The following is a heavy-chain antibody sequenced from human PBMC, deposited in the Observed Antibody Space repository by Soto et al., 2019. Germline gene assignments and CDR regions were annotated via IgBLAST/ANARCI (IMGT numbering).Heavy chain of an antibody. CDR3: ARDGYDGSGSPYPDY. J-gene: IGHJ4*02. D-gene: IGHD3-10*01. V-gene: IGHV4-59*01. Sequence: SETLSLTCSVSGGSMSEYFWSWIRQSPGKGLEWIGYIYYLGSTDYNPSLKSRVTISVDTSKRQFSLRLTSVTAADTAVYYCARDGYDGSGSPYPDYWGPGTQVTVSS. CDR1: GGSMSEYF. CDR2: IYYLGST.